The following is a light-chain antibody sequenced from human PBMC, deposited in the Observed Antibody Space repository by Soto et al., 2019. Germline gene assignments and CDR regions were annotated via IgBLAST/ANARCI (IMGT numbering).Light chain of an antibody. J-gene: IGKJ5*01. CDR3: QQRNSWPPIT. CDR2: DAS. V-gene: IGKV3-11*01. CDR1: QSINRH. Sequence: EIVMTQSPVTLSVSPGERATLSCRASQSINRHLAWYRQKPGQAPRLLIYDASSRASGVPARFSGSGSGTDFTLTISSLEPEDFALYYCQQRNSWPPITFGQGTRLEIK.